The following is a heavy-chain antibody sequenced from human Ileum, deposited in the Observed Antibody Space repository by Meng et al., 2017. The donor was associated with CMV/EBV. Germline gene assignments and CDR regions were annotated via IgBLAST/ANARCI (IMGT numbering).Heavy chain of an antibody. CDR2: INTNNGNT. V-gene: IGHV1-18*01. CDR1: GYTFTSQG. J-gene: IGHJ4*02. Sequence: QDQLVQSGGEVKKPGAAVKVSCKASGYTFTSQGITWVRQAPGQGLEWMGWINTNNGNTNYAWKFQGRVTMTTDTSTSTGYMELRSLRSDDTAVYYCARGIDYWGQGNLVTVSS. CDR3: ARGIDY.